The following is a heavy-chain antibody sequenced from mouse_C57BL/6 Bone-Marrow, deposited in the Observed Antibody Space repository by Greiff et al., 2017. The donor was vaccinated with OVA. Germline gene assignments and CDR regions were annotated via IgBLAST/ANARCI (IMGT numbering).Heavy chain of an antibody. CDR2: INPYNGGT. CDR3: ARGATVPFAY. Sequence: DVQLQESGPVLVKPGASVKMSCKASGYTFTDYYMNWVKQSHGKSLEWIGVINPYNGGTSYNQKFKGKATLTVDKSSSTAYMELNSLTSEDSAVYYCARGATVPFAYWGQGTLVTVSA. D-gene: IGHD1-1*01. J-gene: IGHJ3*01. CDR1: GYTFTDYY. V-gene: IGHV1-19*01.